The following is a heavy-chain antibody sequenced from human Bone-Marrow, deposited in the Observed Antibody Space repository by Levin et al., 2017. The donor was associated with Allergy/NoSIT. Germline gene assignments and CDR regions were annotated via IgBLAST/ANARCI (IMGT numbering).Heavy chain of an antibody. CDR3: ARGHEDPVGGRWSAFDD. Sequence: SETLSLTCSVSGALITNHFWSWIRQSAGEGLEWIGRIYKSGSTNFNPSLRSRPTMSVDTSKNQFSMHLKSVIAADTAVYYCARGHEDPVGGRWSAFDDWGQGTLVNVSS. CDR2: IYKSGST. J-gene: IGHJ4*02. CDR1: GALITNHF. D-gene: IGHD2-15*01. V-gene: IGHV4-4*07.